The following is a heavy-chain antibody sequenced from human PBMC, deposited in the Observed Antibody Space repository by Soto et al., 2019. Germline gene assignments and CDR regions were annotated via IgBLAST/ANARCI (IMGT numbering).Heavy chain of an antibody. CDR3: AAQGPPNYYGSGSYYNAFDY. J-gene: IGHJ4*01. CDR1: GFTFTSSA. Sequence: SVKVCCKASGFTFTSSAMQWVRQARGQRLEWIGWIVVGSGNTNYAQKFQERVTITRDMSTSTAYMELSSLRSEDTAVYYCAAQGPPNYYGSGSYYNAFDYWG. V-gene: IGHV1-58*02. CDR2: IVVGSGNT. D-gene: IGHD3-10*01.